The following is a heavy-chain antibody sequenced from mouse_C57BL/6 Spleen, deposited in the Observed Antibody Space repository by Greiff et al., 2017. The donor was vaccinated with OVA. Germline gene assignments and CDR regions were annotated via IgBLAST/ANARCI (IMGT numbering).Heavy chain of an antibody. V-gene: IGHV5-17*01. CDR2: ISSGSSTI. J-gene: IGHJ1*03. D-gene: IGHD2-12*01. CDR3: ARRYYSHWYFDV. CDR1: GFTFSDYG. Sequence: EVQVVESGGGLVKPGGSLKLSCAASGFTFSDYGMHWVRQAPEKGLEWVAYISSGSSTIYYADTVKGRFTITRDNAKNTLFLQMTSLRSEDTAMYYCARRYYSHWYFDVWGTGTTVTVSS.